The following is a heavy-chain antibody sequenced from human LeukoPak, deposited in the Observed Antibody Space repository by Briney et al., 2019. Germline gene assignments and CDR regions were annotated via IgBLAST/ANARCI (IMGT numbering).Heavy chain of an antibody. V-gene: IGHV1-2*02. CDR3: ARDLLAAAGAY. J-gene: IGHJ4*02. D-gene: IGHD6-13*01. Sequence: ASVKVSCKAPGYTFTGYYMHWERQAPGQGLEWMGWINPNSGGTNYAQKFQGRVTMTRDTSISTAYMELSRLRSDDTAVYYCARDLLAAAGAYWGQGTLVTVSS. CDR1: GYTFTGYY. CDR2: INPNSGGT.